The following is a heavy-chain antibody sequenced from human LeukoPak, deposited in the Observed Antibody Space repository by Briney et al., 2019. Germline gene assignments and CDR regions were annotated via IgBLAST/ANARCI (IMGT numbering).Heavy chain of an antibody. CDR1: GFTFSKYW. Sequence: PGGSLRLSCAASGFTFSKYWMSWVRQAPGKGLEWVSNIKQDGSEKYYVDSVKGRFIISRDNAENSLYLEMNSLRAEGTAIYYCVRDPTAAGTDYWGQGTLVTVSS. CDR3: VRDPTAAGTDY. V-gene: IGHV3-7*01. CDR2: IKQDGSEK. D-gene: IGHD6-13*01. J-gene: IGHJ4*02.